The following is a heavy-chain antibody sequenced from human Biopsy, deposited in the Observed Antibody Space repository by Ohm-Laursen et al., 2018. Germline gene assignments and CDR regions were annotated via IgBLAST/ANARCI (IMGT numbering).Heavy chain of an antibody. D-gene: IGHD5-24*01. CDR1: GNTFATYH. J-gene: IGHJ6*02. CDR2: ISPSGATT. Sequence: PSVNASCKASGNTFATYHIHWVRQAPGQGLEWMGVISPSGATTSFSQKFQGRITMTRDTSTGTVYMDLNSLGSEDTAVYYCARAGVGSDGTDSYYYGMDVWGPGTTVTVSS. CDR3: ARAGVGSDGTDSYYYGMDV. V-gene: IGHV1-46*01.